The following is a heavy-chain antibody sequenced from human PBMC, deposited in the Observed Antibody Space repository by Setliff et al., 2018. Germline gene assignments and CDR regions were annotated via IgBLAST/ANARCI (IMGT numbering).Heavy chain of an antibody. J-gene: IGHJ6*03. CDR1: GGSVNSGYDN. CDR3: ARATSGWYSAYYYYMDV. Sequence: SETLSLTCTLSGGSVNSGYDNWNWLRQPAGKGLEWIGHINRRGSTNFTPSLKSRVTISLDTSKNQFSLNLTSVTAADTAVYYCARATSGWYSAYYYYMDVWGKGTTVTVSS. CDR2: INRRGST. D-gene: IGHD6-19*01. V-gene: IGHV4-61*09.